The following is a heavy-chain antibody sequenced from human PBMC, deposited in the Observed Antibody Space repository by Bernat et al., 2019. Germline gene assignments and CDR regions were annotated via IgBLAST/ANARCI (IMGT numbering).Heavy chain of an antibody. J-gene: IGHJ4*02. CDR3: AKSGQGVPDY. CDR1: GFTFSSYG. D-gene: IGHD3-10*01. V-gene: IGHV3-30*18. CDR2: ISYDGSNK. Sequence: QVQLVESGGGVVQPGRSLRLSCAASGFTFSSYGMHWVRQAPGKGLEWVAVISYDGSNKCYADSVKGRFTISRDNSKNTLYLQMNSLRAEDTAVYYCAKSGQGVPDYWGQGTLVTVSS.